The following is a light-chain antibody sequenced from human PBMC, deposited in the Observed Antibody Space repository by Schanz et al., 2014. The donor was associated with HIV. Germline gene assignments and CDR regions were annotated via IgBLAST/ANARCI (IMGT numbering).Light chain of an antibody. CDR1: SSTIGTGYD. V-gene: IGLV1-40*01. CDR2: GDN. CDR3: GAYTFASTPYL. J-gene: IGLJ1*01. Sequence: QSVLTQPPSVSGAPGQRVTISCTGSSSTIGTGYDVHWYQQLPGTAPKLLIYGDNNRPSGVSNRFSGSKSGNTASLTISGLQAEDEADYYCGAYTFASTPYLFGSGTKVTVL.